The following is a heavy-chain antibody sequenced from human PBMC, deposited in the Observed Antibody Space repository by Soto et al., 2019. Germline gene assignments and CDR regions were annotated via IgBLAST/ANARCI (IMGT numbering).Heavy chain of an antibody. J-gene: IGHJ6*02. V-gene: IGHV3-72*01. Sequence: EVQLVESGGGLVQPGGSLRLSCAASGLIFSDYHMDWVRQAPGKGLEWVGRIRRTANSYTTEYAASVKGRFTISRDDSKNSLYLQMNSLKSEDTAVYYCARLGGWSGGSSGMDVWGQGTRVNVSS. CDR2: IRRTANSYTT. CDR3: ARLGGWSGGSSGMDV. D-gene: IGHD6-19*01. CDR1: GLIFSDYH.